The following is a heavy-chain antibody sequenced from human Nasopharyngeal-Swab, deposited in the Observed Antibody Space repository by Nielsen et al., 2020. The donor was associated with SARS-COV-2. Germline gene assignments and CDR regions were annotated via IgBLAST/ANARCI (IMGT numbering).Heavy chain of an antibody. CDR3: ARGTIFGVVKRGPWDYYGMDV. CDR2: ISYDGSNK. V-gene: IGHV3-30*03. CDR1: GFSFRSYG. Sequence: GESLKISCAASGFSFRSYGMHWVRPAQGKGLAWVAVISYDGSNKDYADSVKGRFTISRDNSKNTLYLQTNSLRADDTAVYYCARGTIFGVVKRGPWDYYGMDVWGQGTTVTVSS. D-gene: IGHD3-3*01. J-gene: IGHJ6*02.